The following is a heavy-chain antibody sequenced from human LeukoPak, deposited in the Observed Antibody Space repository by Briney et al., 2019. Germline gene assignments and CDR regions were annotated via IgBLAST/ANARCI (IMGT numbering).Heavy chain of an antibody. CDR2: IKQEGSEK. CDR3: ASGRQLGY. V-gene: IGHV3-7*01. J-gene: IGHJ4*02. Sequence: GGSLRLSCAASGLNFSSYRMSLVRPAPGKGLEWVANIKQEGSEKYYVDSVKSRFTISRDNAKNSLYLQMNSRRAEDTALYYCASGRQLGYWGQGTLVTVSS. CDR1: GLNFSSYR. D-gene: IGHD3-16*01.